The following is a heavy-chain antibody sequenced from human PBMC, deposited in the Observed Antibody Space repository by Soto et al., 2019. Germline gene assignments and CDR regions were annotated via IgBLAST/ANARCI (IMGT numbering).Heavy chain of an antibody. J-gene: IGHJ5*02. CDR3: ARHRALNWFDP. CDR1: GDSISSSY. Sequence: QVQLQESGPGLVKPSETLSLTCTVSGDSISSSYWSWIRQPPGKGLEWIGYMYYSGSTSYNPSLTSRVTLSVDTSKNKFFLKLSFVTAADTAVYYCARHRALNWFDPWGQGTLVTVSS. CDR2: MYYSGST. V-gene: IGHV4-59*08.